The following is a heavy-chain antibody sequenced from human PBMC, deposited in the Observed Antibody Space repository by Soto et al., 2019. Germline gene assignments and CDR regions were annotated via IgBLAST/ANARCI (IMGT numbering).Heavy chain of an antibody. Sequence: PLRLSYGGSGGNFTAYAIHWVRQAPGKGLEWVAVISNDGRGKYYADSVKGRFTISRDNSKNTLYLQMNSLRSDDTAVYYCARDQCFGGGRSCYYFDFWGQGTLVTVSS. CDR2: ISNDGRGK. CDR1: GGNFTAYA. CDR3: ARDQCFGGGRSCYYFDF. D-gene: IGHD2-15*01. J-gene: IGHJ4*02. V-gene: IGHV3-30*04.